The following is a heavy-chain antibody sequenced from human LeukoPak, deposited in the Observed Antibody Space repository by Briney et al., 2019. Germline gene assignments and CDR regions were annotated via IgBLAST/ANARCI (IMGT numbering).Heavy chain of an antibody. D-gene: IGHD6-19*01. Sequence: PSETLSLTCAVYGGSFSGYYWSWIRQPPGKGLEWIGEINHSGSTNYNPSLKSRVTISVDTSKNQFSLKLSSVTAADMAVYYCARGAAVAVPFDYWGQGTLVTVSS. V-gene: IGHV4-34*01. CDR3: ARGAAVAVPFDY. CDR1: GGSFSGYY. CDR2: INHSGST. J-gene: IGHJ4*02.